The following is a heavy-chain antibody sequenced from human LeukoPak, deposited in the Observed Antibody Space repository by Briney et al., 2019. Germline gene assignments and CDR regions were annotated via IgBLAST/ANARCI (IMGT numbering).Heavy chain of an antibody. CDR2: KSSNGNDK. Sequence: SGGSLRLSCATSGVTFSNYGMHWVRQAPGKGLEWVALKSSNGNDKVYGDSVKGRFTISRDDSKSTLYLQMNSLRVEDSAVYYCTTKVTRGNSGDDYDDWGQGTLVTVSS. D-gene: IGHD5-12*01. CDR3: TTKVTRGNSGDDYDD. CDR1: GVTFSNYG. J-gene: IGHJ4*02. V-gene: IGHV3-30*03.